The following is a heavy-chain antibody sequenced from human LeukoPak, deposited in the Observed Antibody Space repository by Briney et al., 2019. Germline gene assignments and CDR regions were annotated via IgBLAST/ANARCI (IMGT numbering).Heavy chain of an antibody. V-gene: IGHV4-30-4*01. J-gene: IGHJ4*02. CDR2: IYYSGST. D-gene: IGHD3-22*01. CDR1: GGSISSGDYY. CDR3: ARDSYYDSSGSLEY. Sequence: ASQTLSLTCTVSGGSISSGDYYWSWIRQPPGKGLEWIGYIYYSGSTYYNPSFKSRVTISVDTSKNQFSLKLSSVTAADTAVYYCARDSYYDSSGSLEYWGQGTLVTVSS.